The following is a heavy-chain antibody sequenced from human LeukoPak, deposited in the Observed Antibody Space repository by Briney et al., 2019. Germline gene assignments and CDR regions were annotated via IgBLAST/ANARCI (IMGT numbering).Heavy chain of an antibody. CDR1: GFTFSNHD. CDR3: AKDLSRAVAADWFDP. D-gene: IGHD6-19*01. V-gene: IGHV3-23*01. Sequence: PGRSLRLSCAASGFTFSNHDMSWVRQAPGKGLEWVSSISDSGGSTYYADSVKGRFTISRDNSKNTLYLQMTNLRAADTAVYYCAKDLSRAVAADWFDPWDQGSLVTVSS. CDR2: ISDSGGST. J-gene: IGHJ5*02.